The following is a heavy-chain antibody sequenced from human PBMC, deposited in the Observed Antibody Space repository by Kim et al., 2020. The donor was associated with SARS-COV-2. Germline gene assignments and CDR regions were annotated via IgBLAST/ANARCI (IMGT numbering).Heavy chain of an antibody. CDR2: INQNGGEG. J-gene: IGHJ3*01. CDR1: GVNFGGYW. CDR3: VRDYPIESVTTGCYSDV. D-gene: IGHD3-9*01. V-gene: IGHV3-7*03. Sequence: GGSLRLSCVGSGVNFGGYWMSWVRQVPGKGLEWVASINQNGGEGRHVDSVKGRFTISRDNTKNSLYLHMNGLRAEDTARYFCVRDYPIESVTTGCYSDVWGPGTMVVVSS.